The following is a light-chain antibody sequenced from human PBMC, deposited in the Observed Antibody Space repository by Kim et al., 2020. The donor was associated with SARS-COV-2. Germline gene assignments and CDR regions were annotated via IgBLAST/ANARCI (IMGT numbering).Light chain of an antibody. V-gene: IGLV1-47*01. J-gene: IGLJ2*01. CDR3: AAWDDNLSGVV. CDR2: KNN. Sequence: QSVLTQSPSASGTPGQRVTISCSGSSSNIEIFVDWYQHLPGTAPKLLIYKNNQRPSGVSDRFSASKSGTSASLAISGLRSDDEANYYCAAWDDNLSGVVFGGGTQLTVL. CDR1: SSNIEIF.